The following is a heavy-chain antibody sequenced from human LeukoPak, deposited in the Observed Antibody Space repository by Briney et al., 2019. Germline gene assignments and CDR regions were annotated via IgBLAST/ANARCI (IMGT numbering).Heavy chain of an antibody. CDR1: GGSMSNYY. Sequence: PSETLSLTCTVSGGSMSNYYWSWIRQPPGKGLEWIGYIYYSGSTNYNPSLRSRVTISVDTSKNQFSLKLSSVTAADTAVYYCARRAGCSSTSCYDWFDPWGQGTLVTVSS. D-gene: IGHD2-2*01. CDR3: ARRAGCSSTSCYDWFDP. V-gene: IGHV4-59*08. J-gene: IGHJ5*02. CDR2: IYYSGST.